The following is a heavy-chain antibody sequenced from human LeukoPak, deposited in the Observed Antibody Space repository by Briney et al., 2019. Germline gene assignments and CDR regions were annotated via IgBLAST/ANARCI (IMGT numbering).Heavy chain of an antibody. CDR3: ARGYYDSSGYYPSAEYFQH. Sequence: SVKVSCKASGGTFSSYAISWVRQAPGQGLEGRGGIIPIFGTANYAQKFQGRVTITTDESTSTAYMELSSLRSADTAVYYCARGYYDSSGYYPSAEYFQHWGQGTLVTVSS. CDR2: IIPIFGTA. V-gene: IGHV1-69*05. J-gene: IGHJ1*01. CDR1: GGTFSSYA. D-gene: IGHD3-22*01.